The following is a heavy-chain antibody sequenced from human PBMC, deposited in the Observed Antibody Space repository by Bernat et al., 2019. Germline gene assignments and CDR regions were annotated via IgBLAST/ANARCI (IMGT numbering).Heavy chain of an antibody. D-gene: IGHD3-10*01. CDR1: GFTFSSYE. V-gene: IGHV3-48*03. Sequence: VQLVESGGGLVQPGGSLRLSCAASGFTFSSYEMNWVRQAPGKGLEWVSYISSSGSTIYYADSVKGRFTISRDNAKNSLYLQMNSLRAEDTAVYYCARDLIPKRPGTAFDPWGQGTLVTVSS. J-gene: IGHJ5*02. CDR2: ISSSGSTI. CDR3: ARDLIPKRPGTAFDP.